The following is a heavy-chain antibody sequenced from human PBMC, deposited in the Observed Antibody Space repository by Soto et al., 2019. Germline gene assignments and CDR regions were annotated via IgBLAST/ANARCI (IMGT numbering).Heavy chain of an antibody. D-gene: IGHD2-2*01. V-gene: IGHV1-69*01. CDR1: GGTFSSYA. J-gene: IGHJ6*02. CDR3: ASTPVVPAASNYYYYGMDV. Sequence: QVQLVQSGAEVKKPGSSVKVSCKASGGTFSSYAISWVRQAPGQGLEWMGGIIPIFGTANYAQKFQGRVTITADESTSTADMELSSLRSEDTAVYYCASTPVVPAASNYYYYGMDVWGQGTTVTVSS. CDR2: IIPIFGTA.